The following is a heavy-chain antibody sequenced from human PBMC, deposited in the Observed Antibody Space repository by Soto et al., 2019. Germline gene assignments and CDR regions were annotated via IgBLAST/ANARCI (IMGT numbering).Heavy chain of an antibody. V-gene: IGHV1-2*02. CDR2: INPNSGGT. CDR1: GYTFTGYY. D-gene: IGHD3-22*01. Sequence: ASVKVSCKASGYTFTGYYMHWVRQAPGQGLEWMGWINPNSGGTNYAQKFQGRVTMTRDTSISTAYMELSRLRSDDTAVYYCARDLYSYDSSGYPQDYWGQGTLVAVSS. J-gene: IGHJ4*02. CDR3: ARDLYSYDSSGYPQDY.